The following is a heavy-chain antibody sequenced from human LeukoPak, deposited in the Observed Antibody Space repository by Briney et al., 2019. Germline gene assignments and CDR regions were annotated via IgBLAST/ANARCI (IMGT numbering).Heavy chain of an antibody. CDR2: TYYYRSEWHN. V-gene: IGHV6-1*01. Sequence: ASQALSLTCAISGDSVSSNSVTWSWIRQSPSRGLEWLGRTYYYRSEWHNDYAISVKSRMIINPDTSKNQFSLHLKSMTPEDTAVYYCARDQSWTTGFDVWGQGTIVTVSS. CDR1: GDSVSSNSVT. CDR3: ARDQSWTTGFDV. J-gene: IGHJ3*01. D-gene: IGHD2-8*02.